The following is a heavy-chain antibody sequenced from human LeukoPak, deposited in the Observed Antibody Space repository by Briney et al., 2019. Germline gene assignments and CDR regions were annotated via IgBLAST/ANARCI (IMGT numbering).Heavy chain of an antibody. Sequence: GASVKVSCKASGYTFTGYYMHWVRQAPGQGLEWMGWINPNSGGTNYAQKFQGRVTMTSDTSISTAYMELSRLRSDDTAVYYCARVAQQRWDYFDYWGQGTLVTVSS. D-gene: IGHD6-13*01. CDR1: GYTFTGYY. J-gene: IGHJ4*02. V-gene: IGHV1-2*02. CDR2: INPNSGGT. CDR3: ARVAQQRWDYFDY.